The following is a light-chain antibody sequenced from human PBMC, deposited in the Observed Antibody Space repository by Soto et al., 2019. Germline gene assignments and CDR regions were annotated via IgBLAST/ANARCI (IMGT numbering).Light chain of an antibody. Sequence: EIQMTQSPASLSASVGDRVTLTCRASQDISHFLAWYQQRPGKVPKLLIYGASTLQSGVPLRFSGSGSGTEFTLTISRLQPEDVATYYCQKYNKDSPATFGQGTKVDIK. CDR2: GAS. CDR1: QDISHF. J-gene: IGKJ1*01. CDR3: QKYNKDSPAT. V-gene: IGKV1-27*01.